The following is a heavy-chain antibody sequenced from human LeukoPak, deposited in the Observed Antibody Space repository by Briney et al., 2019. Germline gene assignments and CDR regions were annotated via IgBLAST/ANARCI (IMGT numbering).Heavy chain of an antibody. D-gene: IGHD2-2*01. CDR3: AKDRCSSTSCYVHYYYYMDV. CDR1: GFTFSSYG. J-gene: IGHJ6*03. Sequence: PGGSLRLSCAASGFTFSSYGMHWVRQAPGKGLEWVAFIRYDGSNKYYADSVKGRFTISRDNSKNTLYLQMNSLRAEDTAVYYCAKDRCSSTSCYVHYYYYMDVWGKGTTVTISS. CDR2: IRYDGSNK. V-gene: IGHV3-30*02.